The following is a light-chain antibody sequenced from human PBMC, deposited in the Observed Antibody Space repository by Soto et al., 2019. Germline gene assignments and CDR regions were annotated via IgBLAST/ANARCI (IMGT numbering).Light chain of an antibody. V-gene: IGKV3-20*01. Sequence: IVLTQSPGTLSLSPGESATLSCRASQSIRSSYVAWYQQKPGQAPRLLIYAASASATGLPDRFSGSGSGTDFTLTISRLEPEDFAMYYCHCQDFGNSRVYSFGQGTKLEI. CDR3: HCQDFGNSRVYS. J-gene: IGKJ2*01. CDR1: QSIRSSY. CDR2: AAS.